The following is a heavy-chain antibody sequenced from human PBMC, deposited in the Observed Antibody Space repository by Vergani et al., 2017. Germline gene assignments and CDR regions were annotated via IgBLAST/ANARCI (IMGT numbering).Heavy chain of an antibody. J-gene: IGHJ6*03. V-gene: IGHV1-69*11. Sequence: QVQLVQSGAEVKKPGSSVKVSCKASGGTFSSYAISWVRQAPGQGREWMGRIIPILGTSNYAQKFQGRVTITADESTSTAYMELSSLRSEDTAVYYCASNYYDLWSGYSVLMDVWGKGTTVTVSS. CDR1: GGTFSSYA. CDR2: IIPILGTS. CDR3: ASNYYDLWSGYSVLMDV. D-gene: IGHD3-3*01.